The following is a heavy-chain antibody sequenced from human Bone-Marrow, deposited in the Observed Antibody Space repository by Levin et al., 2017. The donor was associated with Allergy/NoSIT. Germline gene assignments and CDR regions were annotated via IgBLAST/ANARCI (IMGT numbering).Heavy chain of an antibody. V-gene: IGHV4-61*02. J-gene: IGHJ4*02. CDR3: ARDRLTRFDY. Sequence: SETLSLTCTVSGGSIGSDDYYWSWIRQSAGKGLEWIGRTFSSGSTTYNPALKSRVSISVDASKNQFSLDLSSVTAADTAVYYCARDRLTRFDYWGQGTLVTVSS. CDR1: GGSIGSDDYY. CDR2: TFSSGST.